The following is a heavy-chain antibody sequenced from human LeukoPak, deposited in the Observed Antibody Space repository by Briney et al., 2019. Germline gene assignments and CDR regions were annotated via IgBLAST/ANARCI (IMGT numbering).Heavy chain of an antibody. CDR1: GDSIRGGNYY. Sequence: SETLSLTCIVSGDSIRGGNYYWMWIRQHPGKGLEWIGYIYYSGRTNYNPSLRSRVLMSLDTSKNQFSLRLSSVTVADTAVYYCARPYNNYYFDYWGQGMLVTVSS. CDR2: IYYSGRT. D-gene: IGHD4-11*01. CDR3: ARPYNNYYFDY. J-gene: IGHJ4*02. V-gene: IGHV4-31*03.